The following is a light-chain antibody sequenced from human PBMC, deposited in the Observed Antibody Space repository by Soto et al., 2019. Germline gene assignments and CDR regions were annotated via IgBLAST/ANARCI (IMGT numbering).Light chain of an antibody. CDR2: GAS. CDR3: HQYHNWGR. Sequence: EIVMKPSPATLSASPGERVTLSCRDSQNIGSNLAWYQQKFGQAPRVLIYGASTRVTGIPARSSGSGSGTEFTLTLTSLQAEDFGVYHCHQYHNWGRCGQGTKV. J-gene: IGKJ1*01. V-gene: IGKV3-15*01. CDR1: QNIGSN.